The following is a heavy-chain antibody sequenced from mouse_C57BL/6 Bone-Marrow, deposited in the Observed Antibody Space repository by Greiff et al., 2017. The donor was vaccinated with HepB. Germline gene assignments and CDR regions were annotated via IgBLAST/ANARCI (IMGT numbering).Heavy chain of an antibody. D-gene: IGHD1-1*01. V-gene: IGHV1-80*01. CDR3: ARSGILRSFAY. CDR2: IYPGDGDT. CDR1: GYAFSSYW. J-gene: IGHJ3*01. Sequence: QVHVKQSGAELVKPGASVKISCKASGYAFSSYWMNWVKQRPGKGLEWIGQIYPGDGDTNYNGKFKGKATLTADKSSSTAYMQLSSLTSEDSAVYFCARSGILRSFAYWGQGTLVTVSA.